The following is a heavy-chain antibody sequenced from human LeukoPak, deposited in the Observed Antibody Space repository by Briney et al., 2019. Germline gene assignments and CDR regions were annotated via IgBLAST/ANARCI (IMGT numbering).Heavy chain of an antibody. CDR1: GGSISSSSYY. V-gene: IGHV4-39*01. J-gene: IGHJ4*02. Sequence: PSETLSLTCTVPGGSISSSSYYWGWIRQPPGKGLEWIGWIHYSGSNYYNPSLNSRVTIPEDTSKNQFSLKMSSVTAADTVVYYCASLHNFVLFCWGQGSLVTDSS. CDR2: IHYSGSN. CDR3: ASLHNFVLFC. D-gene: IGHD3-9*01.